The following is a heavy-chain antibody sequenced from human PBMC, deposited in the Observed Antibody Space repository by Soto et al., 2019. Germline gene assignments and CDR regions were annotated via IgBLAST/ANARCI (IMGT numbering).Heavy chain of an antibody. CDR3: ASSQNYDFWSGYYIAPRISFDI. D-gene: IGHD3-3*01. J-gene: IGHJ3*02. CDR2: IYYSGST. CDR1: GGSISSSSYY. V-gene: IGHV4-39*01. Sequence: SETLSLTCTVSGGSISSSSYYWGWIRQPPGKGLEWIGSIYYSGSTYYNPALKSRLTISVDTSKNQFSLKLTSVTAADTAVYYCASSQNYDFWSGYYIAPRISFDIWGQGTMVTVSS.